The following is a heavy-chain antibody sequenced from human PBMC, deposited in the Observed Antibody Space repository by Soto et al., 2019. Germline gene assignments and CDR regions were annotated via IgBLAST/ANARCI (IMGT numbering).Heavy chain of an antibody. V-gene: IGHV3-23*01. Sequence: PGGSLRLSCAASGFTFSSYAMSWVRQAPGKGLEWVSAISGSGGTTYYADSVKGRFTISRDNSKNTLYLQMNSLRAEDTAVYYCASPPSGYNSYYFDYWGQGTQVTVSS. D-gene: IGHD5-12*01. J-gene: IGHJ4*02. CDR3: ASPPSGYNSYYFDY. CDR1: GFTFSSYA. CDR2: ISGSGGTT.